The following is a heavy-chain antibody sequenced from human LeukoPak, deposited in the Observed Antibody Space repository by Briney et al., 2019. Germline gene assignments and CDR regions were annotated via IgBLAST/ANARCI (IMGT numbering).Heavy chain of an antibody. D-gene: IGHD6-19*01. CDR1: GFTFSNYA. CDR3: AKDSYSGWYVD. J-gene: IGHJ4*02. CDR2: VSLSGRST. Sequence: PGGSLRLSCAGSGFTFSNYAMSWVRQAPGKGLEWVSGVSLSGRSTYYADSVKGRFTVSRDNSENTLYLQMSSLRAEDTAVYFCAKDSYSGWYVDWGQGTLVTVSS. V-gene: IGHV3-23*01.